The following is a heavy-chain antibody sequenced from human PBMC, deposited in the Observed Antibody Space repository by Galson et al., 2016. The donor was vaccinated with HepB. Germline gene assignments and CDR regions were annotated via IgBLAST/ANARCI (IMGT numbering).Heavy chain of an antibody. CDR3: ARGGRAFGA. V-gene: IGHV3-48*04. CDR1: GFTFSTYS. J-gene: IGHJ5*02. CDR2: ISSGSSTR. D-gene: IGHD3-10*01. Sequence: SLRLSCAASGFTFSTYSMNWVRQAPGKGLEWVSYISSGSSTRYYEDSMKGRFTISRDNAKNSLYLQMNSLRAEDTAVYYCARGGRAFGAWGQGTLVTVSS.